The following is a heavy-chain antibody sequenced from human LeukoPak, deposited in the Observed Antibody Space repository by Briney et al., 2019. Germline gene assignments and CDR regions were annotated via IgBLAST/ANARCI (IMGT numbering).Heavy chain of an antibody. J-gene: IGHJ6*03. D-gene: IGHD2-2*01. Sequence: GGSLRLSCAGSGFSVSNNYMSWVRQVPGKGLEWVSVIFGGGDTYYSDSVKGRFTISRDNSKNTLYLQMNSLRAEDTAVYYCAKDSHHCSSSSCPTYFYYMDVWGKGTTVTVSS. V-gene: IGHV3-66*02. CDR2: IFGGGDT. CDR3: AKDSHHCSSSSCPTYFYYMDV. CDR1: GFSVSNNY.